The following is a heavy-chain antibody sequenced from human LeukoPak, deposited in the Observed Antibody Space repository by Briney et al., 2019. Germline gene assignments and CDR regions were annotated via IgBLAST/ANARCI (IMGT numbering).Heavy chain of an antibody. Sequence: GGSLRLSCAASGFTFSSYWMHWVRQAPGKGLVWVSRINSDGSSTSYADSVKGRFTISRDNAKNTLYLQMNSLRAEDTVVYYCARDRDSSGYPYFDYWGQGTLVTVSS. CDR1: GFTFSSYW. V-gene: IGHV3-74*01. J-gene: IGHJ4*02. CDR3: ARDRDSSGYPYFDY. CDR2: INSDGSST. D-gene: IGHD3-22*01.